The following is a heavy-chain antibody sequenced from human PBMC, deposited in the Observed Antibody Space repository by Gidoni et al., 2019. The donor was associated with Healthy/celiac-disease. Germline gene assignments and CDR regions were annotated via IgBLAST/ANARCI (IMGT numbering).Heavy chain of an antibody. CDR1: GFTFSNAW. CDR2: IKSKTDGGTT. D-gene: IGHD2-15*01. J-gene: IGHJ3*02. V-gene: IGHV3-15*01. Sequence: EVQLVESGGGLVKPGGSLRLSCAASGFTFSNAWMCWVRQAPGKGLEWVGRIKSKTDGGTTDYAAPVKGRFTISRDDSKNTLYLQMNSLKTEDTAVYYCTTALPNCSGGSCYSGDAFDIWGQGTMVTVSS. CDR3: TTALPNCSGGSCYSGDAFDI.